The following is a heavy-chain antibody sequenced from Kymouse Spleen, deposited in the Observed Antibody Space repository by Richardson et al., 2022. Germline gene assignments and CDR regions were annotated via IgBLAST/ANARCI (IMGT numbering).Heavy chain of an antibody. CDR3: ARAPYYDFWSGYLYYYYYGMDV. D-gene: IGHD3-3*01. Sequence: QVQLQESGPGLVKPSGTLSLTCAVSGGSISSSNWWSWVRQPPGKGLEWIGEIYHSGSTNYNPSLKSRVTISVDKSKNQFSLKLSSVTAADTAVYYCARAPYYDFWSGYLYYYYYGMDVWGQGTTVTVSS. CDR1: GGSISSSNW. V-gene: IGHV4-4*02. J-gene: IGHJ6*02. CDR2: IYHSGST.